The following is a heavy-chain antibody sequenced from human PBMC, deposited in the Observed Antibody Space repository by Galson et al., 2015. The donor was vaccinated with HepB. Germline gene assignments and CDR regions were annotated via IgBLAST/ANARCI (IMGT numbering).Heavy chain of an antibody. V-gene: IGHV3-23*01. CDR2: VSASGSNT. CDR1: GFTFSSAA. Sequence: SLRLSCAASGFTFSSAAMTWVRQVPGKGLEWVSVVSASGSNTYYADSVKGRFTISRDDSKNTLYLQMNSLTAEDTAVYYCAKDLQISRWGPGTLVTVSS. J-gene: IGHJ4*02. CDR3: AKDLQISR.